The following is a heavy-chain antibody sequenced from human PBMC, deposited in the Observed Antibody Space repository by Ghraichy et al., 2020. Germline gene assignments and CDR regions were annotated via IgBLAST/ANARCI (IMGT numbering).Heavy chain of an antibody. CDR1: GFTFSGYW. CDR3: ARFGITGTLDY. Sequence: GGSLRLSCAASGFTFSGYWMSWVRQAPGMGLEWVASIKPDGNDKFYVDSVKGQFTIYRDNAKNSLYLQMNNLRAEDTAVYSCARFGITGTLDYWGQGTLITFSS. D-gene: IGHD1-7*01. CDR2: IKPDGNDK. J-gene: IGHJ4*02. V-gene: IGHV3-7*01.